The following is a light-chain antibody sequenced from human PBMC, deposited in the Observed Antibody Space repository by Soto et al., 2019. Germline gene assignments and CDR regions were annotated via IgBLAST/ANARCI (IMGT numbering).Light chain of an antibody. CDR3: SSFASSATLV. CDR2: EVS. J-gene: IGLJ3*02. V-gene: IGLV2-8*01. CDR1: SSDVGGYNF. Sequence: QSALTQPPSASGSPGQSVTISCTGTSSDVGGYNFVSWYQQHPGKAPKLMIYEVSERPSGVPDRFSGSKSGNTASLTVSGLQAEDAADYYCSSFASSATLVFGGGTKVTVL.